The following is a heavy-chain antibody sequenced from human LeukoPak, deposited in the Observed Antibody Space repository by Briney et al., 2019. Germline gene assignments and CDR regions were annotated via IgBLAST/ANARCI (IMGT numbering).Heavy chain of an antibody. CDR2: INHNGNVN. CDR1: GFTFSSYW. J-gene: IGHJ4*02. D-gene: IGHD6-19*01. V-gene: IGHV3-7*03. Sequence: QSGGSLRLSCAASGFTFSSYWMNWARQAPGKGLEWVASINHNGNVNYYVDSVKGRFTISRDNAKNSLYLQMSNLRAEDTAVYYCAKHPGYSSGWFYFDYWGQGTLVTVSS. CDR3: AKHPGYSSGWFYFDY.